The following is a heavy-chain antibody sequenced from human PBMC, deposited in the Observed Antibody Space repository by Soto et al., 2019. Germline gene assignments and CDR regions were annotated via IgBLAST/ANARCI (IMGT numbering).Heavy chain of an antibody. CDR1: GESFSGYY. D-gene: IGHD4-17*01. J-gene: IGHJ4*02. V-gene: IGHV4-34*01. CDR2: SNHSGST. CDR3: ARPRTTETSSLAY. Sequence: QVQLQQWGAGLLKPSETLSLTCAVYGESFSGYYWTWIRQPPGKGLEWMGESNHSGSTKYNPSLKSRGTKSVDTYKNQFYLKLSSVTAADTAVFYCARPRTTETSSLAYWGQGTLVTVSS.